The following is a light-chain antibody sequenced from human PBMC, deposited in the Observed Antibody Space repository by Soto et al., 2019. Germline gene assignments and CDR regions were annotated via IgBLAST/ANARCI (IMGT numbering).Light chain of an antibody. V-gene: IGLV1-51*01. CDR3: GTWDSSLSAEV. CDR1: SSNLGNNY. Sequence: QSVLTQPPSVSAAPGQTVTISCSGSSSNLGNNYVSWYQQLPGTAPKLLIYDNNKRPSGIPDRFSGSKSGTSATLGITGLQTGDEADYYCGTWDSSLSAEVFGGGTKLTVL. J-gene: IGLJ2*01. CDR2: DNN.